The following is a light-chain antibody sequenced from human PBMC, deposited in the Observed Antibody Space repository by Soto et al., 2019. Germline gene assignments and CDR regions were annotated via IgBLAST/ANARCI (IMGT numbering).Light chain of an antibody. V-gene: IGKV1-5*03. CDR2: KAS. Sequence: DIQMTQSPSTLSGSVGDRVTITCRASQTISSWLAWYQQKPGKAPKLLIYKASTLKSGVPSRFSGSGSGTEFTLTISSLQPDDFATYYCQHYNSYSEVFGQGTTVDIK. CDR1: QTISSW. CDR3: QHYNSYSEV. J-gene: IGKJ1*01.